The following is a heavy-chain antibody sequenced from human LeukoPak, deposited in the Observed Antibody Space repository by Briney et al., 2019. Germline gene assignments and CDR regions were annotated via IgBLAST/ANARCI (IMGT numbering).Heavy chain of an antibody. Sequence: TGGSLRLSCAASGFTFSSYSMNWVRQAPGKGLEWVSSISSSSSYIYYADSVKGRFTTSRDNAKNSLYLQMNSLRAEDTAVYYCAILTAYYYDSSPRGWGQGTLVTVSS. V-gene: IGHV3-21*01. CDR2: ISSSSSYI. D-gene: IGHD3-22*01. J-gene: IGHJ4*02. CDR1: GFTFSSYS. CDR3: AILTAYYYDSSPRG.